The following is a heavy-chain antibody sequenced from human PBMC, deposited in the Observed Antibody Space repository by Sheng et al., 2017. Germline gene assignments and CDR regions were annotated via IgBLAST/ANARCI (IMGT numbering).Heavy chain of an antibody. CDR3: VRYPTNVAAAGWGGYFDY. CDR2: ITGSGSTM. Sequence: PGGSLRLSCAASGFTFSSHGMNWVRQAPGKGLEWISYITGSGSTMYYADSVKGRFTISRDNAKNSLFLQMNGLTDDDTAIYYCVRYPTNVAAAGWGGYFDYWGRGNAGHRLL. J-gene: IGHJ4*02. CDR1: GFTFSSHG. D-gene: IGHD6-13*01. V-gene: IGHV3-48*03.